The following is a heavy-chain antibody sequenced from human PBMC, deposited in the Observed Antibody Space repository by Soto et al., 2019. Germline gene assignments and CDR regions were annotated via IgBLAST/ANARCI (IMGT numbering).Heavy chain of an antibody. CDR2: MNPNSGET. V-gene: IGHV1-8*01. D-gene: IGHD2-15*01. CDR1: GYTFTDYD. Sequence: QEQLVQSGAEVKKPGASVKVSCKTSGYTFTDYDINWVRQATGQGLEWIGWMNPNSGETGYAQKFQGRVTMSRSTTLRPAYLELGSLTSEDTAVYYCARVAVPARPRWYNWFDPWGQGTLVTVSS. J-gene: IGHJ5*02. CDR3: ARVAVPARPRWYNWFDP.